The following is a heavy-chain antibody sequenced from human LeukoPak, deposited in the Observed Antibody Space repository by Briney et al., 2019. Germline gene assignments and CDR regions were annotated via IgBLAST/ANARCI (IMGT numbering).Heavy chain of an antibody. J-gene: IGHJ4*02. D-gene: IGHD6-6*01. CDR1: GFTFSSYA. V-gene: IGHV3-30-3*01. CDR3: ARLYSSSDDY. Sequence: GGSLRLSCAASGFTFSSYAMHWVRQASGKGLEWVAVISYDGSNKYYADSVKGRLTISRDNSKNTLYLQMNSLRAEDTAVYYCARLYSSSDDYWGQGTLVTVSS. CDR2: ISYDGSNK.